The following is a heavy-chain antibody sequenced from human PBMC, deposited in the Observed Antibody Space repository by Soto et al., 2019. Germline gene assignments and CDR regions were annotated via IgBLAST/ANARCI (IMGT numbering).Heavy chain of an antibody. D-gene: IGHD3-22*01. V-gene: IGHV2-5*02. CDR2: IYWDDDK. CDR3: AHSSFPDFYDSSGSAEYFQH. J-gene: IGHJ1*01. CDR1: GFSLSTSGVG. Sequence: QITLKESGPTLVKPTQTLTLTCTFSGFSLSTSGVGVGWIRQPPGKALEWLALIYWDDDKRYSPSLKSRLTITKETSKNQVVLTMTHMDPLDTATYYCAHSSFPDFYDSSGSAEYFQHWGQGTLVTVSS.